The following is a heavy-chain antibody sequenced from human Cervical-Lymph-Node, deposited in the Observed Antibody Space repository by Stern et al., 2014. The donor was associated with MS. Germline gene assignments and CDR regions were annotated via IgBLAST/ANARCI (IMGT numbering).Heavy chain of an antibody. V-gene: IGHV3-21*01. D-gene: IGHD4-17*01. CDR3: ARARVGDYARSPHLDS. J-gene: IGHJ4*02. CDR1: GFTFSHYS. Sequence: EVQLEESGGGLGKPGESLRLSCDASGFTFSHYSINWVRQAPGKGLEWISSISNNSTHTYYADSGEGRFTIPRDSAKDSVSLHMVSLRAEDTAVYYCARARVGDYARSPHLDSWGQGTLVTVSS. CDR2: ISNNSTHT.